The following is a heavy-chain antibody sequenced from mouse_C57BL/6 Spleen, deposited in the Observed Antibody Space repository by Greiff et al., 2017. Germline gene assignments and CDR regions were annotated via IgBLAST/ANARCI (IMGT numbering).Heavy chain of an antibody. D-gene: IGHD2-4*01. CDR2: ISSGGSYT. CDR3: ARPIYYDYDVGFAY. V-gene: IGHV5-6*01. CDR1: GFTFSSYG. Sequence: EVKLVESGGDLVKPGGSLKLSCAASGFTFSSYGMSWVRQTPDKRLEWVATISSGGSYTYYPDSVQGRFTISRDNAKNTLYLQMSSLKSEDTAMYYCARPIYYDYDVGFAYWGQGTLVTVSA. J-gene: IGHJ3*01.